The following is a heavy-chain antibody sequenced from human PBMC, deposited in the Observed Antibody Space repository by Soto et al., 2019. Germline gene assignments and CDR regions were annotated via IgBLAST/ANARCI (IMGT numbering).Heavy chain of an antibody. V-gene: IGHV4-61*01. Sequence: KTSETLSLTCTVSGGSVSSGSYYWSWIRQPPGKGLEWIGYIYYSGSTNYNPSLKSRVTISVDTSKNQFSLKLSSVTAADTAVYYCARTRFRELHNWFDPWGQGTLVTVSS. D-gene: IGHD1-26*01. J-gene: IGHJ5*02. CDR3: ARTRFRELHNWFDP. CDR2: IYYSGST. CDR1: GGSVSSGSYY.